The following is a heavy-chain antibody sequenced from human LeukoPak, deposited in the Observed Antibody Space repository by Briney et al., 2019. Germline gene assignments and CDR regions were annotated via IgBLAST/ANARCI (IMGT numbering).Heavy chain of an antibody. CDR1: GYTFTSYG. CDR3: ARIGTYYYDSSGYRKWDY. CDR2: ISAYNGNT. J-gene: IGHJ4*02. Sequence: ASVKVSCKASGYTFTSYGISWVRQAPGQGLEWMGWISAYNGNTNYAQKLQGRDTMTTDTSTSTAYMELRSLRSDDTAVYYCARIGTYYYDSSGYRKWDYWGQGTLVTVSS. D-gene: IGHD3-22*01. V-gene: IGHV1-18*01.